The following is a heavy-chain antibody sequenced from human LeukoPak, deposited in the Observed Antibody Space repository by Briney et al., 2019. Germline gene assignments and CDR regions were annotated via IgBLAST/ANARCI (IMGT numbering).Heavy chain of an antibody. V-gene: IGHV3-43D*03. Sequence: GGSLRLSCGASGFTFEDYAMHWVRQAPGKGLEWVSVISWDGGTIYYGESVKGRFTISRDNRKNSLYLQMKSLTTEDTAVYYCAKASLQHCGGGNCYLDHWGQGTLVTVSS. CDR3: AKASLQHCGGGNCYLDH. D-gene: IGHD2-21*01. J-gene: IGHJ4*02. CDR1: GFTFEDYA. CDR2: ISWDGGTI.